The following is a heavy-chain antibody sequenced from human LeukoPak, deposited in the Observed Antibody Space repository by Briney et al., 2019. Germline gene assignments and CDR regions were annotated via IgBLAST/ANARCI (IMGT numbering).Heavy chain of an antibody. V-gene: IGHV3-23*01. CDR1: GFTFSGYA. CDR3: ARGGGDYCFDY. CDR2: ISGSGGST. J-gene: IGHJ4*02. D-gene: IGHD2-21*02. Sequence: TGGSLRLSCAASGFTFSGYAMSWVRQAPGKGLEWVSAISGSGGSTYYADSAKGRFTISRDNSKNTLYLQMNSLRAEDTAVYFCARGGGDYCFDYWGQGALVTVSS.